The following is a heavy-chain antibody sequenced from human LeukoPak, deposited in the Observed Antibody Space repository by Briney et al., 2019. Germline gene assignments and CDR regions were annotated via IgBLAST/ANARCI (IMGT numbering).Heavy chain of an antibody. J-gene: IGHJ4*02. D-gene: IGHD3-9*01. Sequence: SETLSLTCAVSGGSISSGGYSWSWIRQPPGKGLEWIGYIYHSGSTYYNPSLKSRVTISVDRSKNQFSLKLSSVTAADTAVYYCARGPLGYFADYWGQGTLVTVSS. CDR3: ARGPLGYFADY. CDR2: IYHSGST. V-gene: IGHV4-30-2*01. CDR1: GGSISSGGYS.